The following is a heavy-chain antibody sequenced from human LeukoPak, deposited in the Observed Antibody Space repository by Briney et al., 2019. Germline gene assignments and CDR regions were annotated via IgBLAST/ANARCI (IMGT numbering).Heavy chain of an antibody. V-gene: IGHV4-30-2*01. CDR1: GVSISSGGYY. Sequence: SQTLSLTCTVSGVSISSGGYYWSWIRQPPGKGLEWIGYIYHSGSTYYNPSLKSRVTISVDRSENQFSLKLSSVTAADTAVYYCARAGIAAAGPPPYGMDVWGQGTTVTVSS. J-gene: IGHJ6*02. CDR3: ARAGIAAAGPPPYGMDV. CDR2: IYHSGST. D-gene: IGHD6-13*01.